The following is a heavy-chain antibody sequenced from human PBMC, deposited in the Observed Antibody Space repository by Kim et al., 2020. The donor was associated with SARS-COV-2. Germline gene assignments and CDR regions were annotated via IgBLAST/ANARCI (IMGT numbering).Heavy chain of an antibody. CDR2: IKKDGSEK. CDR3: ASLDTATFWGSSD. J-gene: IGHJ4*02. V-gene: IGHV3-7*03. Sequence: GGSLRLSCVASGFSSRNYWLSWVRKAPGKGLEWVAMIKKDGSEKYYVDSMKGRLIISRDNAKNSMYLQMNSLRAEDKAVYYCASLDTATFWGSSDWGQGTLVTVSS. D-gene: IGHD5-18*01. CDR1: GFSSRNYW.